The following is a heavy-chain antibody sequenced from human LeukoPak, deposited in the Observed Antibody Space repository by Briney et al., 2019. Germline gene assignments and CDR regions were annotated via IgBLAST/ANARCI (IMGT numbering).Heavy chain of an antibody. CDR1: GFTFSSYG. Sequence: GGSLTLSCAVSGFTFSSYGMHWLRQAPAKGLEWVAIISYDGSNKYYADSEKGRFTISRDNSNNTLYLQMNSLRAENTAVYYCAKSTTVTQRSYFDYWGQGTLVTVSS. CDR3: AKSTTVTQRSYFDY. CDR2: ISYDGSNK. V-gene: IGHV3-30*18. J-gene: IGHJ4*02. D-gene: IGHD4-17*01.